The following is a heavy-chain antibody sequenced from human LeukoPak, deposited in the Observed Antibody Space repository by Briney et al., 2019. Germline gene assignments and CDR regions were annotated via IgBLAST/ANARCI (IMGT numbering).Heavy chain of an antibody. CDR3: ARAGYSYGYWIFDY. V-gene: IGHV4-61*02. CDR2: IYTSGST. J-gene: IGHJ4*02. D-gene: IGHD5-18*01. CDR1: GGSISSGSYY. Sequence: SQTLSLTCTVSGGSISSGSYYWSWLRQPAGKGLEWIGRIYTSGSTNYNPSLKSRVTIPVDTSKNQFSLKLSSVTAADTAVYYCARAGYSYGYWIFDYWGQGTLVTVSS.